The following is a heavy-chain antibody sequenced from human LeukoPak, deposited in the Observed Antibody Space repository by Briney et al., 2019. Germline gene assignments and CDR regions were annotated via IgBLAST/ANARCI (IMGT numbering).Heavy chain of an antibody. CDR2: ISAYHGKT. CDR1: GYTFTTFG. CDR3: ARDSPFMVPGTGDAYDV. Sequence: ASVKVSCKASGYTFTTFGISWVRQAPGQGLEWMGWISAYHGKTNFAQRFQGRVTLTTEASTSTAYMELRSVRSDDTAIYYCARDSPFMVPGTGDAYDVWGQGTMVSVSS. J-gene: IGHJ3*01. D-gene: IGHD6-19*01. V-gene: IGHV1-18*01.